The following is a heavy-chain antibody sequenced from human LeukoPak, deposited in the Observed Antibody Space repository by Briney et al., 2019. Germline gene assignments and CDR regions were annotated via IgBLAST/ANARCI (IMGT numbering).Heavy chain of an antibody. Sequence: GGSLRLSCAASGFTFSNAWMSWVRQAPGKGLEWVGRIKSKTDGGTTDYAAPVKGRFTISRDDSKNTLYLQMNSLKTEDTAVYYCTTAPCSSTSCLFVYWGQGTLVTVSS. J-gene: IGHJ4*02. CDR3: TTAPCSSTSCLFVY. D-gene: IGHD2-2*01. V-gene: IGHV3-15*01. CDR1: GFTFSNAW. CDR2: IKSKTDGGTT.